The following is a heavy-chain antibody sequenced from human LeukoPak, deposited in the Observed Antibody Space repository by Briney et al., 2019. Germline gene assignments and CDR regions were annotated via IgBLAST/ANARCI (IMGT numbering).Heavy chain of an antibody. CDR1: GFSFSTHG. Sequence: PGRSLRLSCAASGFSFSTHGMHWVRQAPGKGLEWVALIWYDGSNEDYADSVKGRFTISRENSKNTLYLQMNSLRAEDTAVYNCARGAYNGGWHLDYWGQGSLVTVSS. CDR3: ARGAYNGGWHLDY. CDR2: IWYDGSNE. J-gene: IGHJ4*02. D-gene: IGHD2-8*01. V-gene: IGHV3-33*01.